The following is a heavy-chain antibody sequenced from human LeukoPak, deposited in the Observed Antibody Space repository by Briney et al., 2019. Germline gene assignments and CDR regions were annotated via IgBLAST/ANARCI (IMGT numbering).Heavy chain of an antibody. Sequence: SDPLSLTRTVSEVSLSGNSQKWAWIRQPPEKGLEWLGTISYSGSTHYNPSLKSRVTISLDTTKSQFSLKLSSMTAADTAVYYCARNPGTSTLDYWGQGTLVTVSS. V-gene: IGHV4-39*01. J-gene: IGHJ4*02. CDR1: EVSLSGNSQK. CDR2: ISYSGST. CDR3: ARNPGTSTLDY. D-gene: IGHD5/OR15-5a*01.